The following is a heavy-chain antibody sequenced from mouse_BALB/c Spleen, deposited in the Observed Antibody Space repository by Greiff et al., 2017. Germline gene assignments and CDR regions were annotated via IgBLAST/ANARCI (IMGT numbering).Heavy chain of an antibody. V-gene: IGHV2-9*02. J-gene: IGHJ4*01. CDR2: IWAGGST. Sequence: VQLVESGPGLVAPSQSLSITCTVSGFSLTSYGVHWVRQPPGKGLEWLGVIWAGGSTNYNSALMSRLSISKDNSKSQVFLKMNSLQTDDTAMYYCARGAYYGNPYAMDYWGQGTSVTVSS. CDR1: GFSLTSYG. D-gene: IGHD2-10*01. CDR3: ARGAYYGNPYAMDY.